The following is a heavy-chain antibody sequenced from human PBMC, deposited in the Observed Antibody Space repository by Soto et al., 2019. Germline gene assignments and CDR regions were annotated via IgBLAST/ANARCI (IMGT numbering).Heavy chain of an antibody. CDR1: GFTFSSYG. D-gene: IGHD2-15*01. CDR3: ARDNIVVVVAPTQPMGDAFDI. V-gene: IGHV3-33*01. CDR2: IWYDGSNK. Sequence: QPGGSLRLSCAASGFTFSSYGMHWVRQAPGKGLEWVAVIWYDGSNKYYADSVKGRFTISRDNSKNTLYLQMNSLRAEDTAVYYCARDNIVVVVAPTQPMGDAFDIWGQGTMVTVSS. J-gene: IGHJ3*02.